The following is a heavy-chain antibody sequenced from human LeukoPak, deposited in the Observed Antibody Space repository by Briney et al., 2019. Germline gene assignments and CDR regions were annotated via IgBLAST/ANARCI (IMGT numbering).Heavy chain of an antibody. CDR2: INTDGTVT. D-gene: IGHD6-19*01. J-gene: IGHJ4*02. CDR3: ATKQWLAPPPDS. V-gene: IGHV3-74*01. Sequence: GGSLRLSCAASGFPFSKYWVLWVRQAPGKGLESVSRINTDGTVTTYVDSVKGRFTVSRDNADNTMFLQMNSVRDEDTAVYYCATKQWLAPPPDSWGQGTPVTVSS. CDR1: GFPFSKYW.